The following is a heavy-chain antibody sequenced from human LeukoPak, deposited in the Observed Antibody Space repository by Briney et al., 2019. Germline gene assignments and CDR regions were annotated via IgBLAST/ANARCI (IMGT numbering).Heavy chain of an antibody. CDR3: ARQKFSSGWYVRGRYFDY. Sequence: NPSETLSLTCTVSGGSISSSSYYWGWIRQPPGKGLEWIGEINHSGSTNYNPSLKSRVTISVDTSKNQFSLKLSSVTAADTAVYYCARQKFSSGWYVRGRYFDYWGQGTLVTVSS. V-gene: IGHV4-39*01. J-gene: IGHJ4*02. CDR1: GGSISSSSYY. D-gene: IGHD6-19*01. CDR2: INHSGST.